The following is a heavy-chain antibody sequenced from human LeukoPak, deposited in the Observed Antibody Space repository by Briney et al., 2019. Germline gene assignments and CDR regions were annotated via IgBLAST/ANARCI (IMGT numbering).Heavy chain of an antibody. CDR1: GFTFSSYA. Sequence: PGGSLRLSCAASGFTFSSYAMSWVRQAPGKGLRWVSTINDNGDGTYYADSVTGRFTISRDNFYNTVSLQMNSLGDEDTGVYYCAKGLRTGVGPYMGYHYYMDVCGKGATVTVSS. V-gene: IGHV3-23*01. CDR3: AKGLRTGVGPYMGYHYYMDV. J-gene: IGHJ6*03. CDR2: INDNGDGT. D-gene: IGHD3-16*01.